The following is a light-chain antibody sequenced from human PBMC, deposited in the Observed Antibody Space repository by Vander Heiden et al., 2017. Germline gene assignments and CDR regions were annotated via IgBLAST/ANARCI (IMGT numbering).Light chain of an antibody. J-gene: IGKJ2*01. CDR3: QQTYSSQHT. CDR1: QSISNY. Sequence: DIQMTHSPSSLSASVGDRVTITCRASQSISNYLNWYQQKPGKAPKLLIYGASSLQSGALSRFSGSGSRTDFTLTISSLQPEDFATYYCQQTYSSQHTFGQGTNLEIK. CDR2: GAS. V-gene: IGKV1-39*01.